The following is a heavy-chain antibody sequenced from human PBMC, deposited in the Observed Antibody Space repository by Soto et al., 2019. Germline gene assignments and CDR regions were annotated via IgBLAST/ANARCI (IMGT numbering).Heavy chain of an antibody. CDR2: ISAYNRNT. Sequence: SVKVSCKASGYPFTSYGISGVRQAPGQGLERMGWISAYNRNTNYAQKLQGRVTMTTDTSTSTDYMERRSLRSDDTAVYYCARCCGTSRYYDFWSGPKSDAFDIWGQGTMVTVSS. J-gene: IGHJ3*02. CDR1: GYPFTSYG. CDR3: ARCCGTSRYYDFWSGPKSDAFDI. V-gene: IGHV1-18*04. D-gene: IGHD3-3*01.